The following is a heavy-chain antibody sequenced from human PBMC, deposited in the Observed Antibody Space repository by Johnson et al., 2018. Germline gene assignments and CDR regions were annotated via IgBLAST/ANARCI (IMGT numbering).Heavy chain of an antibody. V-gene: IGHV3-20*04. D-gene: IGHD3/OR15-3a*01. J-gene: IGHJ6*02. CDR3: VRESWTYRQYGMDV. CDR1: GFIFDDYA. CDR2: IYRDGGPR. Sequence: VQLVESGGGLVQPGGSLRLSCAASGFIFDDYAMSWVRQAPGKGLEWVSGIYRDGGPRGYADSVKGRFTISRDNAKNSLYLQMNSLRAEDTALYYCVRESWTYRQYGMDVWGQGTTVTVSS.